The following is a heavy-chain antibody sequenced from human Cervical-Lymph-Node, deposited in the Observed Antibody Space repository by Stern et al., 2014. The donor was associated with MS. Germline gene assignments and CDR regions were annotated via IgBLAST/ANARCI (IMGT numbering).Heavy chain of an antibody. D-gene: IGHD3-16*01. V-gene: IGHV1-8*01. CDR1: GYIFPSYD. CDR3: ARDRGRCLHSVSLDI. J-gene: IGHJ3*02. Sequence: QMQLVQSGAEVKKPGASVKVSCKASGYIFPSYDINWVRQAPGQGLEWMGWVNTNSGDTGYAQNFQDRVTMTRNTSISTVYMELSNLKSEDTAVYYCARDRGRCLHSVSLDIWGQGTMVIVSS. CDR2: VNTNSGDT.